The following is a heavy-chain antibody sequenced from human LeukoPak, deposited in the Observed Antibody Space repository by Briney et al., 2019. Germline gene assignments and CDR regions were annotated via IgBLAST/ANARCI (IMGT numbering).Heavy chain of an antibody. CDR3: ARREYCSGGSCYTYYYYGMDV. D-gene: IGHD2-15*01. V-gene: IGHV3-33*01. J-gene: IGHJ6*02. CDR2: IWYDGSNK. Sequence: GRSLRLSCAASGFTFSSYGMHWVRQAPGKGLEWVAVIWYDGSNKYYADSVKGRFTISRDNSKNTLYLQTNSLRAEDTAVYYCARREYCSGGSCYTYYYYGMDVWGQGTTVTVSS. CDR1: GFTFSSYG.